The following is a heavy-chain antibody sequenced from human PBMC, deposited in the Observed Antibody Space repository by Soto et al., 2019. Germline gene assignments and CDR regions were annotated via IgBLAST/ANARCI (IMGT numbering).Heavy chain of an antibody. D-gene: IGHD5-12*01. J-gene: IGHJ4*02. CDR3: AKDARASSWLTYFDH. V-gene: IGHV3-30*18. CDR1: GFSFSNYG. Sequence: PGGSLRLSCAASGFSFSNYGIHRVRQAPGKGLEWLARASFDGSNEKYADSVKGRFTISRDSSTDTVFLQMNSLTVEDTAVYHCAKDARASSWLTYFDHWGQGILVTVSS. CDR2: ASFDGSNE.